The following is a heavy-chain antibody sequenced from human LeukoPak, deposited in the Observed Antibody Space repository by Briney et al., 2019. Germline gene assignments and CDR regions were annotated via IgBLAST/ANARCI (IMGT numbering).Heavy chain of an antibody. Sequence: GGSLRLSCAASGFTVSSNYMSWVRQAPGKGLEWVSVIYSGGSTYYADSVKGRFTISRDNSKNTLYLQMNSLRAEDTAVYYCARDSRYYDILTGLDPYYYYGMDVWGQGTTVTVSS. V-gene: IGHV3-66*01. CDR1: GFTVSSNY. CDR2: IYSGGST. CDR3: ARDSRYYDILTGLDPYYYYGMDV. J-gene: IGHJ6*02. D-gene: IGHD3-9*01.